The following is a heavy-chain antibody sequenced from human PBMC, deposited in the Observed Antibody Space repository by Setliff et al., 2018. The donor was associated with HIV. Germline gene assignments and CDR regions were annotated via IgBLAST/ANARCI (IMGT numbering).Heavy chain of an antibody. CDR1: GDSINTDGLY. CDR2: IHYNGIT. J-gene: IGHJ5*02. Sequence: SQTLSLTCTVSGDSINTDGLYWTWIRQHPATGLEWIGYIHYNGITYYNPSLESRVSISVDLSKNQFSLKLNSVTVADTAVYYCARTKGGSKHGSFWDSWGQGILVTVSS. CDR3: ARTKGGSKHGSFWDS. D-gene: IGHD3-10*01. V-gene: IGHV4-31*03.